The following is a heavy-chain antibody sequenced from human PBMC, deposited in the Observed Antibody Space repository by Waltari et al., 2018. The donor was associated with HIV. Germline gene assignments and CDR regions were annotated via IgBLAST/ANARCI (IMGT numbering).Heavy chain of an antibody. J-gene: IGHJ4*02. Sequence: QLQLPESGPGLVKPSETLSLTCTVSRRSLRSSRYYWGGTRQPPGKGLEWIGSIYYSGSTDYNPSLKSRVTISVDTSKNQFSLKLSSVTAADTAVYYCARIAAAVPDYWGQGTLVTVSS. D-gene: IGHD6-13*01. CDR1: RRSLRSSRYY. CDR2: IYYSGST. V-gene: IGHV4-39*01. CDR3: ARIAAAVPDY.